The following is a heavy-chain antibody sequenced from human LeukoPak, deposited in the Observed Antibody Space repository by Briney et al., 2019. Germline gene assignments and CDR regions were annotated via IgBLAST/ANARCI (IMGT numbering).Heavy chain of an antibody. CDR2: IGGGGFNT. Sequence: GGSLRLSCVASGFTFTDYAMSWVRQAPGKGLEWVSSIGGGGFNTHYADSVKGRFSISRDNSKNTLYLQMNSLRAEDTAVYYCAALYGDYGAFDIWGQGTMVTASS. CDR1: GFTFTDYA. D-gene: IGHD4-17*01. J-gene: IGHJ3*02. CDR3: AALYGDYGAFDI. V-gene: IGHV3-23*01.